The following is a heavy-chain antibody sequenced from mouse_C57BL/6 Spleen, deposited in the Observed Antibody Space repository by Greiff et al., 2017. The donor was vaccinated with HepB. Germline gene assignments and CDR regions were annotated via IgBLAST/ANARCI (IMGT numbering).Heavy chain of an antibody. D-gene: IGHD2-4*01. J-gene: IGHJ1*03. CDR3: ARRAIYYDYLYWYFDV. Sequence: QVQLKQSGAELVKPGASVKLSCKASGYTFTSYWMQWVKQRPGQGLEWIGEIDPSDSYTNYNQKFKGKATLTVDTSSSTAYMQLSSLTSEDSAVYYCARRAIYYDYLYWYFDVWGTGTTVTVSS. CDR2: IDPSDSYT. CDR1: GYTFTSYW. V-gene: IGHV1-50*01.